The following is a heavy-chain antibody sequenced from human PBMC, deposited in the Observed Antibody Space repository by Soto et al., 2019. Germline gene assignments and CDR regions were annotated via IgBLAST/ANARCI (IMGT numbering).Heavy chain of an antibody. Sequence: QVQLVESGGGVVQPGRSLRLSCAASGFTFSSYGMHWVRQAPGKGLEWVAVISYDGSNKYYADSVKGRFTISRDNSKNTLYLQMNSLRAEDTAVYYCAKDLIYDYVWGSSDYWGQGTLVTFSS. D-gene: IGHD3-16*01. J-gene: IGHJ4*02. CDR1: GFTFSSYG. CDR3: AKDLIYDYVWGSSDY. CDR2: ISYDGSNK. V-gene: IGHV3-30*18.